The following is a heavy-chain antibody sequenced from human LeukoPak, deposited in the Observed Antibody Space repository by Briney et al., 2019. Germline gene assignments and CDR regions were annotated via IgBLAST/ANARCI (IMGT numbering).Heavy chain of an antibody. V-gene: IGHV3-30*03. CDR1: GLTFSSYS. Sequence: GGSLRLSCAASGLTFSSYSIHWVRQAPGKGLEWVADISYDGSDKNYADSVKGRFTIARDNSKNTLYLQMNSLRAEDTALYYCARGQIVGADARVDYWGQGTLVTVSS. J-gene: IGHJ4*02. CDR3: ARGQIVGADARVDY. D-gene: IGHD1-26*01. CDR2: ISYDGSDK.